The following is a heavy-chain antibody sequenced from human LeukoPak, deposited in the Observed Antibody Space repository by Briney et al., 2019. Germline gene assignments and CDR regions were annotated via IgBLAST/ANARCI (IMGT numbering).Heavy chain of an antibody. CDR3: ARDYGTSA. CDR1: GGSLSSHH. J-gene: IGHJ4*02. D-gene: IGHD3-16*01. Sequence: PSERRSLTCTVSGGSLSSHHWSWIRQPPGKGMGWIGYIYYSGSTKYNPSLKSRVTISVDTSKNQFSLKLSPVTAADPAVYYCARDYGTSAWGQGTLVTVSS. V-gene: IGHV4-59*11. CDR2: IYYSGST.